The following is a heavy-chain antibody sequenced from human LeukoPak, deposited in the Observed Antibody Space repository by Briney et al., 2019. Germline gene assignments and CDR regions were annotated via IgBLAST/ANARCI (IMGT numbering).Heavy chain of an antibody. CDR1: GYTFTSYG. J-gene: IGHJ4*02. CDR2: ISAYNGNT. D-gene: IGHD1-26*01. CDR3: ARDLQSWELQDSGFDY. V-gene: IGHV1-18*01. Sequence: ASVKVSCKASGYTFTSYGISWVRQAPGQGLEWMGWISAYNGNTNYAQKLQGRVTMTTDTSTSTAYIELRSLRSDDTAVYYRARDLQSWELQDSGFDYWGQGTLVTVSS.